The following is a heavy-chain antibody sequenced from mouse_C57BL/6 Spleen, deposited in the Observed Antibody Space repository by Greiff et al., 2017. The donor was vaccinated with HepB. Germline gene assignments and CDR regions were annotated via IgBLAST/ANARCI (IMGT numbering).Heavy chain of an antibody. D-gene: IGHD1-1*02. J-gene: IGHJ3*01. CDR3: ARGEGYGAWFAY. CDR1: GYTFTSYG. CDR2: IYPRSGNT. Sequence: VQLQQSGAELARPGASVKLSCKASGYTFTSYGISWVKQRTGQGLEWIGEIYPRSGNTYYNEKFKGKATLTADKSSSTAYMELRSLTSEDSAVYFCARGEGYGAWFAYWGQGTLVTVSA. V-gene: IGHV1-81*01.